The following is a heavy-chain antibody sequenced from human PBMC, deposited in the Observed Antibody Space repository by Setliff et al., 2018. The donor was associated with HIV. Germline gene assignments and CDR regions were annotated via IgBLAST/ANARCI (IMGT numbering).Heavy chain of an antibody. CDR1: GFIFSDHH. D-gene: IGHD5-12*01. J-gene: IGHJ4*01. CDR2: ITNDVSAT. Sequence: GGSLRLSCVASGFIFSDHHMDWVRQAPGKGLEWVSRITNDVSATTYADFVKGRFTISRDNAKNMVYLQMNSLRVEDTAVYYCTTGPYNGYGDRGHGTAVTVSS. CDR3: TTGPYNGYGD. V-gene: IGHV3-74*01.